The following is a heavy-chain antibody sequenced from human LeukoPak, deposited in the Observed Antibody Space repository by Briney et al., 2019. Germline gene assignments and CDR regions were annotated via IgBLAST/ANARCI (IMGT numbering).Heavy chain of an antibody. CDR2: INPNSGGT. D-gene: IGHD6-13*01. Sequence: ASVKVSCKASGYTFTGYYMHWVRQAPGQGREWMGRINPNSGGTNYAQKFQGRVTMTRDTSIRTAYMELSRLRSDDTAVYYCARARIAAAGTFDPWGQGTLVTVSS. CDR3: ARARIAAAGTFDP. CDR1: GYTFTGYY. J-gene: IGHJ5*02. V-gene: IGHV1-2*06.